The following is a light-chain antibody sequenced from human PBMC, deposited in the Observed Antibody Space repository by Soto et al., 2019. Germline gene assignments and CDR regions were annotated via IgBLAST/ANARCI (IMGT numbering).Light chain of an antibody. Sequence: QSALTQPASVSGSPGQSITISCTGTSGDVGSYDLVSWYQHHPGAAPKLMVYEATRRPSGISNRFSGSKSGNTASLTISGLQAEDEAAYYCCSFGSSNSWVFGGGTKLTVL. J-gene: IGLJ3*02. CDR3: CSFGSSNSWV. CDR1: SGDVGSYDL. V-gene: IGLV2-23*01. CDR2: EAT.